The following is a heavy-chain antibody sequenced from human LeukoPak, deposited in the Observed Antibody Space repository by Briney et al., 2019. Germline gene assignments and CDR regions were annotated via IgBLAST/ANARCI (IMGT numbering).Heavy chain of an antibody. CDR2: INPSGGST. Sequence: ASVKVSCKASGYTFTSYYMHWVRQAPGQGLEWMGIINPSGGSTSYAQKFQGRVTMTRDTSTSIVYMELSSLRSEDTAVYYCARLSGSYFYFQHWGQGTLVTVSS. CDR1: GYTFTSYY. D-gene: IGHD1-26*01. J-gene: IGHJ1*01. V-gene: IGHV1-46*01. CDR3: ARLSGSYFYFQH.